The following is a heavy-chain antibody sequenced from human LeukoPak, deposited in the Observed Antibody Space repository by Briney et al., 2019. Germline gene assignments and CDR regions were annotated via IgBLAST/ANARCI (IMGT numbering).Heavy chain of an antibody. CDR1: GGSISSGGYY. CDR3: ARGRPGIARRWYFDL. J-gene: IGHJ2*01. D-gene: IGHD3-10*01. Sequence: PSETLSLTCTVSGGSISSGGYYWSWIRQHPGKGLEWIGYIYYSGSTYYNPSLKSRVTISVDTSKNQFSLKLSSVTAADTAVYYCARGRPGIARRWYFDLWGRGTLVTVSS. V-gene: IGHV4-31*03. CDR2: IYYSGST.